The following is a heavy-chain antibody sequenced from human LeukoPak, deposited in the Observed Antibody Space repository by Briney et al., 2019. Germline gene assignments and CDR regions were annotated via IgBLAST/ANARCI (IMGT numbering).Heavy chain of an antibody. CDR2: IYTSGST. V-gene: IGHV4-61*02. Sequence: SETLSLTCTVSGGSISSGSYYWSWLRRPAGRGLEWIGRIYTSGSTNYNPSLKSRVTISVDTSKNQFSLKLSSVTAADTAVYYCARVSGGTRDYWGQGTLVTVSS. CDR3: ARVSGGTRDY. CDR1: GGSISSGSYY. J-gene: IGHJ4*02. D-gene: IGHD2-15*01.